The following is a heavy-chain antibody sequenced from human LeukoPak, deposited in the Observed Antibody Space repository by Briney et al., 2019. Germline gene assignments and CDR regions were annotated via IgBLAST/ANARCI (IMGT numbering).Heavy chain of an antibody. D-gene: IGHD2/OR15-2a*01. Sequence: PSETLTLTCTVSGASVRSDHWNWIRQPPGKGLEWIAYMHGSGSPNYNPSLASRLTLSVDATENLLSLKLTSVTAADTAVYFCTRDLSVNAFDIWGQGTLVIVSS. CDR3: TRDLSVNAFDI. J-gene: IGHJ3*02. CDR1: GASVRSDH. CDR2: MHGSGSP. V-gene: IGHV4-59*02.